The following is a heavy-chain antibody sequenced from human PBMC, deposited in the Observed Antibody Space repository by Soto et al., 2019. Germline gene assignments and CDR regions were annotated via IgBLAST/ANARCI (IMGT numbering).Heavy chain of an antibody. CDR3: ARVIDSSGLNWFDP. J-gene: IGHJ5*02. CDR1: GFTVSSNY. V-gene: IGHV3-53*01. CDR2: IYSGGTT. Sequence: PGGSLRLSCAASGFTVSSNYMSWVRQAPGRGLECVSLIYSGGTTYYADSVKGRFTISRDNSKNTLYLQMNSLRAEDTAVYYCARVIDSSGLNWFDPWGQGTLVTVSS. D-gene: IGHD3-22*01.